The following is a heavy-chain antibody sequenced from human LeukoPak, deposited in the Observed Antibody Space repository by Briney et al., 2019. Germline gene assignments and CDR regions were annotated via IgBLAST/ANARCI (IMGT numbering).Heavy chain of an antibody. D-gene: IGHD3-3*01. CDR1: GFTFSNAW. Sequence: GGSLRLSCAASGFTFSNAWMSWVRQAPGKGLEWVGRIKSKTDGGTTDYAAPVKGRFTISRDDSKNTLYLQMNSLKTEDTAVYYCTTGVRFLEWLNTYEDYWGQGTLVTVSS. J-gene: IGHJ4*02. V-gene: IGHV3-15*01. CDR2: IKSKTDGGTT. CDR3: TTGVRFLEWLNTYEDY.